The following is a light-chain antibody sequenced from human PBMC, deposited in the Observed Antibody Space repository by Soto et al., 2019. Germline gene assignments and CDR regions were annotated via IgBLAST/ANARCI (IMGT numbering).Light chain of an antibody. CDR1: QSISRW. Sequence: DIQMTQSPSTLSASVGDRVTITCRASQSISRWLVWYQQKPGKAPRLLIYQASSLESGVPSRFGGSGSGTEFTLTISSLQADEFATYYCQQYKTFPWTFGQGTKVEIK. J-gene: IGKJ1*01. V-gene: IGKV1-5*03. CDR2: QAS. CDR3: QQYKTFPWT.